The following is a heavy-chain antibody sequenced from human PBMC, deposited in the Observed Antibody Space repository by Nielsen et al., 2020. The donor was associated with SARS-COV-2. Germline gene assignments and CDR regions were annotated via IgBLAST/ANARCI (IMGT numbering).Heavy chain of an antibody. V-gene: IGHV2-5*01. CDR2: IYWNDDK. CDR1: GFSLSTSAVG. J-gene: IGHJ3*02. CDR3: AHVSKLYCGGDCETFDI. Sequence: SGPTLVKPTQTLTLTCTFSGFSLSTSAVGVGWIRQPPGKALEWLAVIYWNDDKRYSLSLRSRLTITKDTPKNQVDLSMTNMDPVDTATYYCAHVSKLYCGGDCETFDIWGQGTMVTVSS. D-gene: IGHD2-21*01.